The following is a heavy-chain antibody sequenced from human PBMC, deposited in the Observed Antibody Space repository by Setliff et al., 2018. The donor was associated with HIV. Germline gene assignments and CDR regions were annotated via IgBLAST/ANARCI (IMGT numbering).Heavy chain of an antibody. V-gene: IGHV3-74*01. CDR1: GFTFRSYW. CDR2: INIDGGST. D-gene: IGHD5-18*01. J-gene: IGHJ6*02. Sequence: GGSLRLSCAASGFTFRSYWMYWVRQPPGKGLVWVSRINIDGGSTNYADSVKGRFTISRDNAKNSLFLQMNSLRAEDTAVYCCARVAETRGYSYDYRLYYYGMDVWGQGTTVTVSS. CDR3: ARVAETRGYSYDYRLYYYGMDV.